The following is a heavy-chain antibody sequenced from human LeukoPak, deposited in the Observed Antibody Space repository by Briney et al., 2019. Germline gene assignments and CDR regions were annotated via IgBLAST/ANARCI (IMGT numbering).Heavy chain of an antibody. J-gene: IGHJ4*02. Sequence: SETLSLTCTVSGGSISSSSYYWGWIRQPPGKGLEWIGSIYYSGSTYYNPSLKSRVTISVDTSKNQFSLKLSSVTAADTAVYYCARGVVITTSCDYWGQRTLVTVSS. CDR3: ARGVVITTSCDY. CDR1: GGSISSSSYY. CDR2: IYYSGST. D-gene: IGHD3-22*01. V-gene: IGHV4-39*01.